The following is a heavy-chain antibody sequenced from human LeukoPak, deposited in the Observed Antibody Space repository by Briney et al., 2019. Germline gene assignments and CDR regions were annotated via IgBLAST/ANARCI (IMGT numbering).Heavy chain of an antibody. D-gene: IGHD6-13*01. CDR1: GYSFISYW. CDR2: IYPGDSDT. J-gene: IGHJ6*02. Sequence: GESLKISCKVSGYSFISYWIGWVRQMPGKGLEWMGIIYPGDSDTRYSPSFQGQVTISADKSISTAYLQWSSLKASDTATYYCARPYSSSWSFMDVWGQGTTVTVSS. V-gene: IGHV5-51*01. CDR3: ARPYSSSWSFMDV.